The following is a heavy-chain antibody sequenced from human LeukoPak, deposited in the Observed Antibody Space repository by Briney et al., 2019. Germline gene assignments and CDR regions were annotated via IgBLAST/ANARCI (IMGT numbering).Heavy chain of an antibody. CDR2: IYYSGST. CDR3: ARSWDYYGSRSYYYYYYYGMDV. CDR1: GGSISRGGYY. V-gene: IGHV4-31*03. J-gene: IGHJ6*02. Sequence: TLSLTCTVSGGSISRGGYYWSWIRQHPGKGLEWIGYIYYSGSTYYNPSLKSRLTISVDTSKNQFSLELSSVTAADTAVYYCARSWDYYGSRSYYYYYYYGMDVWGQGTTVTVSS. D-gene: IGHD3-10*01.